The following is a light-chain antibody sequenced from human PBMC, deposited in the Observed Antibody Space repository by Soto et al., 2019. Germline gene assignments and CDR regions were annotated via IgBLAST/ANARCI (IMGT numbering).Light chain of an antibody. CDR1: QGIDRW. V-gene: IGKV1-12*01. CDR3: QQANSFPFT. CDR2: AAT. Sequence: DVHLTQSPSSVSASVGYRFTITCRASQGIDRWLAWYQQRPGKAPKVLIYAATSLQSGVPSRFRGSGSGTEFTLTISTLQPEDSASYYCQQANSFPFTFGGGTKVDIK. J-gene: IGKJ4*01.